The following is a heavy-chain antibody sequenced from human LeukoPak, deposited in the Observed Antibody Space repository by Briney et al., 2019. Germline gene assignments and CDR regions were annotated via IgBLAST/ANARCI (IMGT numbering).Heavy chain of an antibody. CDR2: RHHSGIT. CDR3: ARDVKYYDFPY. J-gene: IGHJ4*02. V-gene: IGHV4-4*02. CDR1: GGSISSSNW. Sequence: SGTLSLTCAVSGGSISSSNWWAWVRQPPGKGLEWIGERHHSGITNYNPSLKSRVTISVDDSRTQFSLKVNSVTAEDTAVYYCARDVKYYDFPYWGQGTLVTVSS. D-gene: IGHD3-3*01.